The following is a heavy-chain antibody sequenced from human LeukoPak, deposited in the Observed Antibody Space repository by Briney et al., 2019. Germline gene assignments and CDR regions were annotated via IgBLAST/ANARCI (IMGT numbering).Heavy chain of an antibody. CDR1: GGSISNYY. Sequence: SETLSLTCTVSGGSISNYYWSWIRQPPGKGLEWIGYAYYSGSTNYNPSLESRVTMSVDTSKNKFTLKLSSVTAADTAVYYCARNAAVATSRSWFDPWGQGSLVAVSS. V-gene: IGHV4-59*08. J-gene: IGHJ5*02. CDR2: AYYSGST. CDR3: ARNAAVATSRSWFDP. D-gene: IGHD6-19*01.